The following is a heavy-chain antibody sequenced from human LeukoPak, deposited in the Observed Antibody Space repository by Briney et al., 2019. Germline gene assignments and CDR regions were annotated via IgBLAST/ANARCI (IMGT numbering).Heavy chain of an antibody. CDR2: IYSGGRT. CDR3: ATVGCNGAICYTQYFHS. V-gene: IGHV3-53*01. Sequence: PGGSLRLSCAASGIAVNSNYMSWVRQAPGKGLEWVSLIYSGGRTEYAGSVKGRFTIFRDNSENTVYLQMNSLRVEDTAMYFCATVGCNGAICYTQYFHSWGQGTLVTVSP. D-gene: IGHD4/OR15-4a*01. J-gene: IGHJ1*01. CDR1: GIAVNSNY.